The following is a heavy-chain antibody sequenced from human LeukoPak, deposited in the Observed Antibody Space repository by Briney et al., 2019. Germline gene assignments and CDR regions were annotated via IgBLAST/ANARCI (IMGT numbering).Heavy chain of an antibody. Sequence: PGGSLRLSCAASGFTFSSYWMSWVRQAPGKGLEWVANIKQDGSEKYYVDSVKGRFTISRDNAKNSLYLQMNSLRAEDTAVYYCARSPMVRGTSYYYYYYYMDVWGKGTTVTVSS. J-gene: IGHJ6*03. CDR2: IKQDGSEK. CDR3: ARSPMVRGTSYYYYYYYMDV. D-gene: IGHD3-10*01. V-gene: IGHV3-7*01. CDR1: GFTFSSYW.